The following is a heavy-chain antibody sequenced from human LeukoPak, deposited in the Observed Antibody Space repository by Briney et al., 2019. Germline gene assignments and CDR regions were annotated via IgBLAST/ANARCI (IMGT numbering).Heavy chain of an antibody. J-gene: IGHJ4*02. CDR2: IHNGGGST. CDR1: GFIFGHYV. CDR3: ARDRGALDY. V-gene: IGHV3-23*01. Sequence: GGSLRLSCAASGFIFGHYVMSWVRQAPGKGLEWVSSIHNGGGSTYYADSVEGRFTISRDNAKNTVYLQMNSLRAEDTAVYYCARDRGALDYWGQGTLVTVSS.